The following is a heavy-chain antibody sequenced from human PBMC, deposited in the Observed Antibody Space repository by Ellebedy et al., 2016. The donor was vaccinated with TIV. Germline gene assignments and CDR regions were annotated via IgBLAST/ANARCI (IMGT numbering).Heavy chain of an antibody. CDR3: ARQWLRDDP. D-gene: IGHD5-12*01. V-gene: IGHV4-39*01. J-gene: IGHJ5*02. CDR2: IYYSGST. Sequence: SETLSLTXTVTGGSISSGSYYWGWIRQPPGKGLEWIGSIYYSGSTYYNPSLKSRVTISVDTSKNQFSLKLSSVTAADTAVYYCARQWLRDDPWGQGTLVTVSS. CDR1: GGSISSGSYY.